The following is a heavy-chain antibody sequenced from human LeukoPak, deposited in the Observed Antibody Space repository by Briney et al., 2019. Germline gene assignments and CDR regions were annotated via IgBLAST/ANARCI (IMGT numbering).Heavy chain of an antibody. Sequence: GGSLRLSCVGSGFTFSSYSMTWVRQAPGRGLEWVSYISSSGSTIYYTDSVKGRFTISRDNAKNSLFLQMNSLRDEDTGVYYCARDLWYSSSWYDYWGQGTLVTVSS. CDR3: ARDLWYSSSWYDY. D-gene: IGHD6-13*01. CDR2: ISSSGSTI. V-gene: IGHV3-48*02. CDR1: GFTFSSYS. J-gene: IGHJ4*02.